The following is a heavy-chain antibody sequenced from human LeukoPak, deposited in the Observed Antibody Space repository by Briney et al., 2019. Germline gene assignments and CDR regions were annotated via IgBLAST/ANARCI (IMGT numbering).Heavy chain of an antibody. CDR1: GYTFTSYG. J-gene: IGHJ6*03. Sequence: ASVKVSCKASGYTFTSYGISWVRQAPGQGLEWMGWISAYNGNTNYAQKLQGRVTMTTDTSTSTAYMELRSLRSDDTAVYYCARSFRSSSSSAPGGYYYYYYMDVWGKGTTVTVSS. D-gene: IGHD6-6*01. CDR3: ARSFRSSSSSAPGGYYYYYYMDV. CDR2: ISAYNGNT. V-gene: IGHV1-18*01.